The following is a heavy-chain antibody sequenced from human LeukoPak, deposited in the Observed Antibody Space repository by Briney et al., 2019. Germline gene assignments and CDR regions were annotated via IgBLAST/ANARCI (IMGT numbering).Heavy chain of an antibody. D-gene: IGHD6-19*01. J-gene: IGHJ4*02. Sequence: SGGSLRLSCVASGFTFSTYWMHWVRQAPGKGPVCVSRINSDGSSTNYADSVKGRFTISRDNDKNTLYMQMNSLGAEDTAVYYCARRIEVAGTLDYWGQGTPVTVSS. CDR3: ARRIEVAGTLDY. CDR2: INSDGSST. CDR1: GFTFSTYW. V-gene: IGHV3-74*01.